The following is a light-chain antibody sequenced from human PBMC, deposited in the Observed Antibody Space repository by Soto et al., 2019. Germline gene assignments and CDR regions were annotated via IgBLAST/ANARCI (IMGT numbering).Light chain of an antibody. V-gene: IGKV3-11*01. CDR2: DAS. Sequence: EIVLTQSPATLSLSPGERATLSCRASQSVSNYLAWYQQKPGQAPMLFIYDASNRATGIPARFSGSGSGTDFTLTIISLEPEDFAVYYYQQRSSLTHLTFGGGTKVEIK. J-gene: IGKJ4*01. CDR1: QSVSNY. CDR3: QQRSSLTHLT.